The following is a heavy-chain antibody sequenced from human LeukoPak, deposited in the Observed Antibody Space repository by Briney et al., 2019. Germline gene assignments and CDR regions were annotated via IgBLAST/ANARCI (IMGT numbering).Heavy chain of an antibody. V-gene: IGHV3-53*01. D-gene: IGHD4-23*01. CDR3: ARLDHDYGGTYDY. J-gene: IGHJ4*02. CDR2: IYSGGST. Sequence: PGGSLRLSCAASGFTVSSNYMSWVRQAPGKGLERVSVIYSGGSTYYADSVKGRFTISRDNSKNTLYLQMNSLRAEDTAVYYCARLDHDYGGTYDYWGQGTLVTVSS. CDR1: GFTVSSNY.